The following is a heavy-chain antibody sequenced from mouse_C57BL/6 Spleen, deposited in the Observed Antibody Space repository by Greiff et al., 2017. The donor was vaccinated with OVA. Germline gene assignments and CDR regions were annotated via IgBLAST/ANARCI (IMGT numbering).Heavy chain of an antibody. CDR1: GYTFTSYW. CDR3: ARHYYGSSYFYYAMDY. D-gene: IGHD1-1*01. J-gene: IGHJ4*01. Sequence: VQLQQSGAELVKPGASVKMSCKASGYTFTSYWITWVKQMPGQGLDWIGDIYPGSGSTNYNEKFKSQATLTVDTSSSTAYMQLSSLTSEDTAVYYGARHYYGSSYFYYAMDYWGQGTSVTVSS. V-gene: IGHV1-55*01. CDR2: IYPGSGST.